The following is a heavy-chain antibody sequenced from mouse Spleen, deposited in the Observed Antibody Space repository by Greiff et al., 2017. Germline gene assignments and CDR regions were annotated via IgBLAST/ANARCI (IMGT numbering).Heavy chain of an antibody. CDR2: INPYNGDT. V-gene: IGHV1-20*01. CDR3: ARDLYYDYDDYAMDY. D-gene: IGHD2-4*01. J-gene: IGHJ4*01. CDR1: GYSFTGYF. Sequence: EVQLQQSGPELVKPGDSVKISCKASGYSFTGYFMNWVMQSHGKSLEWIGRINPYNGDTFYNQKFKGKATLTVDKSSSTAHMELRSLTSEDSAVYYCARDLYYDYDDYAMDYWGQGTSVTVSS.